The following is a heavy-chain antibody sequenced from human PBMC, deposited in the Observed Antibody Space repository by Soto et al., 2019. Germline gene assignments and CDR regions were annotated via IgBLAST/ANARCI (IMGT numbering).Heavy chain of an antibody. V-gene: IGHV4-4*07. CDR2: IYSNGTT. Sequence: QVQLEESGPGLVKPAEILSLTCTVSGGSISNYHWSWIRQPAGKGLAWIGRIYSNGTTNYNPALKRRVTMSVDTSKNQFSLRLRSVTAADTAVYHCVREGVAATGTWWFDPWGQGTLVTFSS. J-gene: IGHJ5*02. CDR1: GGSISNYH. D-gene: IGHD6-13*01. CDR3: VREGVAATGTWWFDP.